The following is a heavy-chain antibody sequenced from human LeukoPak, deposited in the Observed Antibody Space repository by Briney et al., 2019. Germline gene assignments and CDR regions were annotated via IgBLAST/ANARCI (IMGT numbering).Heavy chain of an antibody. CDR3: ARFVRGYSGYDNYYYYGMDV. J-gene: IGHJ6*02. V-gene: IGHV5-51*01. CDR2: IYPGDSDT. Sequence: ESLKISCKGSGYSFTSYWIGWVRQMPGKGLEWMGIIYPGDSDTRYSPSFQGQVTISADKSISTAYLQWSSLKASDTAMYYCARFVRGYSGYDNYYYYGMDVWGQGTTVTVSS. CDR1: GYSFTSYW. D-gene: IGHD5-12*01.